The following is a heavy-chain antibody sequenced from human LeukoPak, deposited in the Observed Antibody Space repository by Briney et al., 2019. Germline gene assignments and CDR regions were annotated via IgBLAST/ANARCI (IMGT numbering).Heavy chain of an antibody. J-gene: IGHJ4*02. D-gene: IGHD3-3*01. V-gene: IGHV3-23*01. Sequence: GGSLRLSCAASGFTFSGHAMGWVRQAPGKGLEWVSAMSGNGGSIGYADFVKGRFTISRDNSKSTLYLQMNSLRAEDTAVYYCAKDYDFWSGYYPDWGQGTMVTVSS. CDR1: GFTFSGHA. CDR2: MSGNGGSI. CDR3: AKDYDFWSGYYPD.